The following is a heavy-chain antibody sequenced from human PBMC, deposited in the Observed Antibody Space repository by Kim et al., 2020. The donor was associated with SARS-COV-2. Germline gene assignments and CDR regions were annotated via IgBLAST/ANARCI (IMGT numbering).Heavy chain of an antibody. Sequence: GGSLRLSCAASGFTFSSYGMHWVRQAPGKGLEWMAVLWFDGSNKNYSDSVKGRFAISRDNSKNTLYLQMNSLRVEDTAVYYCARVAAAGPYYYYYYMEV. CDR3: ARVAAAGPYYYYYYMEV. D-gene: IGHD6-13*01. V-gene: IGHV3-33*01. J-gene: IGHJ6*03. CDR2: LWFDGSNK. CDR1: GFTFSSYG.